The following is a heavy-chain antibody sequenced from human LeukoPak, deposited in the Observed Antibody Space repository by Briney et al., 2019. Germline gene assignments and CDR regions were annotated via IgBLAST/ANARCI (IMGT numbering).Heavy chain of an antibody. CDR1: GGSISSSTYY. CDR2: IYTSGST. V-gene: IGHV4-61*02. CDR3: ARVGGSSWPKDYYFDY. J-gene: IGHJ4*02. D-gene: IGHD6-13*01. Sequence: SETLSLTCTVSGGSISSSTYYWSWIRQPAGKGLEWIGRIYTSGSTNYNPSLKSRVTISVDTSKNQFSLKLSSVTAADTAVYYCARVGGSSWPKDYYFDYWGQGTLVTVSS.